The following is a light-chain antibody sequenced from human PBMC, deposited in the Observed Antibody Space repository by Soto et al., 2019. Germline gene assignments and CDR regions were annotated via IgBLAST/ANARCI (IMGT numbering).Light chain of an antibody. CDR3: QQYNDWPLT. CDR2: YAS. V-gene: IGKV3-15*01. J-gene: IGKJ4*01. CDR1: QSVSNN. Sequence: VVMTQSPATLSVSPGERATLSCGASQSVSNNLAWYQQKPGQAPRLLIHYASTRATGIPARFSGTGSGPEFSLTISSLQSEDFAVYYCQQYNDWPLTFGGGTKVEIK.